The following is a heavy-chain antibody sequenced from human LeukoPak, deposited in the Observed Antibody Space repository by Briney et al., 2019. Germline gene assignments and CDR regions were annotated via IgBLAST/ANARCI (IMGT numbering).Heavy chain of an antibody. D-gene: IGHD5-18*01. CDR2: IYGGGST. Sequence: QSGGSLRLSCAASGFTVSSNYMSWVRQAPGKGLEWVSIIYGGGSTFYADSVRGRFTISRDNSKNTLYLQMNSLRAEDTAVYYCAKRIQSAMATGYWGQGTLVTVSS. CDR1: GFTVSSNY. CDR3: AKRIQSAMATGY. V-gene: IGHV3-53*01. J-gene: IGHJ4*02.